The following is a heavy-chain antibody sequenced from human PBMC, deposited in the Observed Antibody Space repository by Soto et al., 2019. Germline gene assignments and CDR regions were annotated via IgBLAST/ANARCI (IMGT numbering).Heavy chain of an antibody. D-gene: IGHD4-17*01. CDR2: IYGDNDK. Sequence: QITLKESGPSPVKPTQTLTVTCTFSGFSLSNSGVGVAWIRQPPGKALEWLALIYGDNDKRYSPSLKTRLTITKDTSKTLVVLTMTNMDPVETATYYCAHCTLHDYGNYDPGTSHVFDSWGQGTLVTVSS. J-gene: IGHJ4*02. CDR3: AHCTLHDYGNYDPGTSHVFDS. V-gene: IGHV2-5*02. CDR1: GFSLSNSGVG.